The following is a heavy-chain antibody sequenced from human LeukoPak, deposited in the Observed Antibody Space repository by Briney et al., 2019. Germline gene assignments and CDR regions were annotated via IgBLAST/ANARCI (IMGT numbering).Heavy chain of an antibody. V-gene: IGHV3-53*01. J-gene: IGHJ4*02. Sequence: GGSLRLSCTVSGFTVSSNSMSWVRQAPGKGLEWVSFIYSDNTHYSDSVKGRFTISRDNSKNTLYLQMNSLRAEDTAVYYCVRERFHGSGAPKFDFWGQGTLVTVSS. CDR1: GFTVSSNS. CDR3: VRERFHGSGAPKFDF. CDR2: IYSDNT. D-gene: IGHD3-10*01.